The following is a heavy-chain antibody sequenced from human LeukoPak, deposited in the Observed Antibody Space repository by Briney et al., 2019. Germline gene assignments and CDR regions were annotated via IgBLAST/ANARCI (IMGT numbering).Heavy chain of an antibody. CDR2: ISSSGSTI. D-gene: IGHD5-18*01. CDR3: ASWLYSYGHFDY. Sequence: GGSLRLSCAASGFTFDEYGMSWIRQAPGKGLEWVSYISSSGSTIYYADSVKGRFTISRDNAKNSLYLQMNSLRAEDTAVYYCASWLYSYGHFDYWGQGTLVTVSS. J-gene: IGHJ4*02. V-gene: IGHV3-11*04. CDR1: GFTFDEYG.